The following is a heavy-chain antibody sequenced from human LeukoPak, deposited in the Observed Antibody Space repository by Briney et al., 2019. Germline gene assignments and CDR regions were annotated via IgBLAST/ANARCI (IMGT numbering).Heavy chain of an antibody. CDR1: GGSISSSSYY. CDR3: ARIVDTAMDDY. Sequence: SETLSLTCTVSGGSISSSSYYWGWIRQPPGKGLEWIGSIYYSGSTYYNPSLKSRVTISVDTSKNQFSLKLSSVTAADTAVYYCARIVDTAMDDYWGQGTLVTVSS. J-gene: IGHJ4*02. D-gene: IGHD5-18*01. V-gene: IGHV4-39*07. CDR2: IYYSGST.